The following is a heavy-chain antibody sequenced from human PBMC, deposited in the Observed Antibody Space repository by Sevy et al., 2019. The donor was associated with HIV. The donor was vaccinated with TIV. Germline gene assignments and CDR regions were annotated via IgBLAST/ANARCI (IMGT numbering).Heavy chain of an antibody. J-gene: IGHJ4*02. V-gene: IGHV3-74*03. D-gene: IGHD3-9*01. CDR3: ARERIDYYDVLTGDLRLNSYLED. CDR2: LKNDGSGT. CDR1: GFTFNKYW. Sequence: GGSLRLSCVASGFTFNKYWMHWVRQAPGKGLVWISRLKNDGSGTLYADSVKGRFTISRDNAKNTVYLQMNSLRFEDTALYYCARERIDYYDVLTGDLRLNSYLEDWGQGTLVTVSS.